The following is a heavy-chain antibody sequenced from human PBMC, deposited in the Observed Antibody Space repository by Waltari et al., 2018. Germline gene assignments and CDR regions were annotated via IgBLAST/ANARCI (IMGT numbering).Heavy chain of an antibody. CDR3: ARDRTGTLIDY. CDR1: GFTFSSYT. Sequence: QVQLVESGGGVVQPGRSLRLSCAASGFTFSSYTRHWVRQAPGRGLGGVALTSYDESGRCSADSVKCRFTISRDNSKNTVYLQMNSLRPEDTAVYYCARDRTGTLIDYWGQGTLVTVSS. CDR2: TSYDESGR. D-gene: IGHD2-8*02. J-gene: IGHJ4*02. V-gene: IGHV3-30-3*01.